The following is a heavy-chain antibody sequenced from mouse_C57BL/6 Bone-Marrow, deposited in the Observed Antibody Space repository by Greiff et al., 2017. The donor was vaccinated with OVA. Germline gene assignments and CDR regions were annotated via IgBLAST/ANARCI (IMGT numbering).Heavy chain of an antibody. CDR3: ARDYYGSSYELDY. D-gene: IGHD1-1*01. CDR2: IDPNSGGT. Sequence: VQLQESGAELVKPGASVKLSCKASGYTFTSYWMHWVKQRPGRGLEWIGRIDPNSGGTKYNEKFKSKATLTVDKPSSTAYMQLSSLTSEDSAVYYCARDYYGSSYELDYWGQGTTLTVSS. CDR1: GYTFTSYW. J-gene: IGHJ2*01. V-gene: IGHV1-72*01.